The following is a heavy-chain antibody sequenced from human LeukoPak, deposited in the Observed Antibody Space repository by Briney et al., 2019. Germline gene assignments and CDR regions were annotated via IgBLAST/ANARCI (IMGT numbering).Heavy chain of an antibody. J-gene: IGHJ4*02. Sequence: PRGSLRLSCAASGFTFSSYGMHWVRQAPGKGLEWVAVIWYDGSNKYYADSVKGRFTISRDNSKNTLYLQMNSLRAEDTAVYYCARTLDDFWSGTSYYFDYWGQGTLVTVSS. CDR2: IWYDGSNK. CDR1: GFTFSSYG. CDR3: ARTLDDFWSGTSYYFDY. D-gene: IGHD3-3*01. V-gene: IGHV3-33*08.